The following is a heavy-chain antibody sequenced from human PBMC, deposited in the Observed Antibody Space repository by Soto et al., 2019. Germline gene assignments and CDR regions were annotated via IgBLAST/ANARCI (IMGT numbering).Heavy chain of an antibody. CDR1: GGSISSSGYY. Sequence: SETLSLTCTASGGSISSSGYYWSWIRQHPGKGLEWIGYIYYSGNTHYNPSLRSRVIMSLITSKNQFSLRLSSVTAADTAVYYCARHRGYYDILTGYYTDLNFDSWGQGALVTVSS. V-gene: IGHV4-31*03. CDR3: ARHRGYYDILTGYYTDLNFDS. J-gene: IGHJ4*02. D-gene: IGHD3-9*01. CDR2: IYYSGNT.